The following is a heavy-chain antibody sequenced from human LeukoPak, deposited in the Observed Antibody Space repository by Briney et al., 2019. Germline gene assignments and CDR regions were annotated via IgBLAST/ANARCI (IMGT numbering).Heavy chain of an antibody. Sequence: SVKVSCKASGGTFSSYAISWVRQAPGQGLEWMGGIIPIFGTANYAQKFQGRVTITRDTSASTAYMELSSLRSEDTAVYYCARASDSVNGFDPWGQGTLVTVSS. CDR1: GGTFSSYA. V-gene: IGHV1-69*05. D-gene: IGHD2-21*02. J-gene: IGHJ5*02. CDR3: ARASDSVNGFDP. CDR2: IIPIFGTA.